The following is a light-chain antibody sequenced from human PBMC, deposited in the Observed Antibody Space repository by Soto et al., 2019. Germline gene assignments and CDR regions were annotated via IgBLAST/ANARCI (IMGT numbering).Light chain of an antibody. J-gene: IGKJ4*01. CDR2: DAS. CDR3: QQRSNWPPCVLT. CDR1: QSVSSY. Sequence: EIVLTQSPATLSLSPGERATLSCRASQSVSSYLAWYQQKPGQAPRLLIYDASNRATGIPARFSGSGSGTDFTLTISSLEPEDFAVYYCQQRSNWPPCVLTFGGGTKVEIK. V-gene: IGKV3-11*01.